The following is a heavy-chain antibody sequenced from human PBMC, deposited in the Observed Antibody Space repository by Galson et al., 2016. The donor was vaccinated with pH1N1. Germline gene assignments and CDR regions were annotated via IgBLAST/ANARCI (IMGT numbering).Heavy chain of an antibody. J-gene: IGHJ6*02. CDR3: ARETPYSSGWGYYYGMDV. CDR2: TSYDGSNK. V-gene: IGHV3-30-3*01. CDR1: GFTFSTYA. Sequence: SLRLSCAASGFTFSTYAMHWVRQAPGKGLEWVALTSYDGSNKYYADSVKGRFTISRDNSKNTLYLEMNSLRAEDTAVYYCARETPYSSGWGYYYGMDVWGQGTTVTFSS. D-gene: IGHD6-19*01.